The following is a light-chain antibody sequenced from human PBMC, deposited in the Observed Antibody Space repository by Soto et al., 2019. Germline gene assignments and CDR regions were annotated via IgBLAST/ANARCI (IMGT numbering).Light chain of an antibody. CDR3: QVYGDSSPT. CDR1: QTISNSY. V-gene: IGKV3-20*01. Sequence: EIVWTQSPGTLSLSPGERATLSCRASQTISNSYSAWYQQKPGQAPRLLIYGASTRATGIPERFSGSGSGTDFTLTISRLEPGDFAVYYCQVYGDSSPTFGQGTKVEIK. CDR2: GAS. J-gene: IGKJ1*01.